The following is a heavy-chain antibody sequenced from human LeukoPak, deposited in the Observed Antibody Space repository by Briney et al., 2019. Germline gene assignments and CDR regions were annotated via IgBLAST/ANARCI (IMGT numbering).Heavy chain of an antibody. CDR1: GFTFSSYG. J-gene: IGHJ4*02. Sequence: PGRSLRLSCAASGFTFSSYGMHWVRQAPGKGLEWVAVISYDGSNKYYADSVKGRFTISRENSKNTLYLQMNSLRAEDTAVYYYAKDPGDTAMVYFDYWGQGTLVTVSS. CDR2: ISYDGSNK. V-gene: IGHV3-30*18. CDR3: AKDPGDTAMVYFDY. D-gene: IGHD5-18*01.